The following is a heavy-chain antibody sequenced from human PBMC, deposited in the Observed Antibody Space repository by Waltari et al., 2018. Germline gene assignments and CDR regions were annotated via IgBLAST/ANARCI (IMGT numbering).Heavy chain of an antibody. Sequence: QVQLVQSGAEVKKPGASVKVSCRVSGYSLTESALHWVRPAPGKGLEWLGGFDPEYGEAGYAQEFQGRVTMTEDTSKDTAYMELSSLTYEDTAVYYCTRDRVGYCSGGTCYSRWFDPWGQGTLVTVSS. D-gene: IGHD2-15*01. V-gene: IGHV1-24*01. CDR1: GYSLTESA. J-gene: IGHJ5*02. CDR3: TRDRVGYCSGGTCYSRWFDP. CDR2: FDPEYGEA.